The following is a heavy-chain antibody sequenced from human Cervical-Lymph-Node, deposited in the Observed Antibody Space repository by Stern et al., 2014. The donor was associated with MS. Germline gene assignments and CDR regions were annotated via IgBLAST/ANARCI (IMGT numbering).Heavy chain of an antibody. V-gene: IGHV2-5*02. CDR2: IYWDDDK. CDR3: AHRRTNGVSDY. J-gene: IGHJ4*02. CDR1: GFSLSTSGVG. Sequence: ESGPTLVKPTQTLTLTCTFSGFSLSTSGVGVGWIRQPPGQALEWLVLIYWDDDKRYSPSLKSRLTITKDTSKNQVVLTMTNMDPVDTATYYCAHRRTNGVSDYWGQGTLVTVSS. D-gene: IGHD2-8*01.